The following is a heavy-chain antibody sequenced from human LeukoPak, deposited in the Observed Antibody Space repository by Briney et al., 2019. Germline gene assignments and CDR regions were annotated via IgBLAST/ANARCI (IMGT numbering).Heavy chain of an antibody. D-gene: IGHD3-16*01. Sequence: KSSETLSLTCTVSGGSISSYYWSWIRQPPGKGLEWIGYIYYTGSTYYNASLKSRVTISLDTSKKQFSLKLRSVTAADTAVYYCARGGITSLLNWFDPWGQGILVTVSS. CDR1: GGSISSYY. V-gene: IGHV4-59*12. CDR3: ARGGITSLLNWFDP. J-gene: IGHJ5*02. CDR2: IYYTGST.